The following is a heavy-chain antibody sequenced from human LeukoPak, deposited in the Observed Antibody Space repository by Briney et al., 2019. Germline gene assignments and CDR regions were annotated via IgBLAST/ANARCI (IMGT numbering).Heavy chain of an antibody. D-gene: IGHD3-16*01. CDR3: ARDGDERGGYFSY. CDR1: GGSVSSGSYY. J-gene: IGHJ4*02. V-gene: IGHV4-61*01. Sequence: SETLSLTCTVSGGSVSSGSYYWSWIRQPPGKGLEWIGYIYYSGSTNYNPSLKSRVTISVDTSKNQFSLKLSSVTAADTAVYYCARDGDERGGYFSYWGQGTLVTVSS. CDR2: IYYSGST.